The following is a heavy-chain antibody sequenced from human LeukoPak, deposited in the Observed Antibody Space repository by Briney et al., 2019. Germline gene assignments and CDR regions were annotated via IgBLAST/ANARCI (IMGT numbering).Heavy chain of an antibody. Sequence: GGSLRFSCATSGFTFHNYDMHWVRQAPGKGLEWVTFIQFDGSNKYYADSVKGRFTISRDNSKNTLYLQMNSLRAEDTAVYYCAKDWPPRYYDSSGNGHYFDYWGQGTLVTVSS. CDR3: AKDWPPRYYDSSGNGHYFDY. J-gene: IGHJ4*02. CDR1: GFTFHNYD. D-gene: IGHD3-22*01. CDR2: IQFDGSNK. V-gene: IGHV3-30*02.